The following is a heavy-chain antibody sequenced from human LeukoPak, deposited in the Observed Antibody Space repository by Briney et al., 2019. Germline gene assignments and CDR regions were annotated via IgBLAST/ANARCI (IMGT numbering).Heavy chain of an antibody. CDR2: ITTSGGST. CDR3: AKEYGSGCYYYDY. Sequence: GGSLRLSCAASGFTFSSYALTWFRQARGKGLEWVSAITTSGGSTHYADSVKGRFTISRDNSKNTLYLQMNSLRAEDTAVYYCAKEYGSGCYYYDYWGQGTLVTASS. J-gene: IGHJ4*02. V-gene: IGHV3-23*01. D-gene: IGHD3-10*01. CDR1: GFTFSSYA.